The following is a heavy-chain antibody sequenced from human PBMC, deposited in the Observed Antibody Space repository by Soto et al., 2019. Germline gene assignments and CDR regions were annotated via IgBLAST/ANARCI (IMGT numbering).Heavy chain of an antibody. Sequence: PSETLSLTCAVYGGALSGYFWSWVRQPPGKGLEWIGEINHSGSTNYNPSLKSRVTISADTSKNQFSLRLSSVTAADTAVYYCASSPVIVVVPAGLWFGELLWDWGQGTLVTVSS. CDR1: GGALSGYF. CDR2: INHSGST. D-gene: IGHD3-10*01. CDR3: ASSPVIVVVPAGLWFGELLWD. J-gene: IGHJ4*02. V-gene: IGHV4-34*01.